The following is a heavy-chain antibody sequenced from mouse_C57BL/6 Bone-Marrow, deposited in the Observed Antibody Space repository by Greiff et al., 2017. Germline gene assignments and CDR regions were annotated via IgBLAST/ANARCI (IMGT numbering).Heavy chain of an antibody. CDR3: ARGAPYGNYEILYYFDY. Sequence: VQLQQSGPELVKPGASVTIPCKASGYTFTDYNMDWVKQSHGKSLEWIGDINPNNGGTIYNQKFKGKATLTVDKSSSTAYMELRSLTSEDTAVYYCARGAPYGNYEILYYFDYWGQGTTLTVSS. D-gene: IGHD2-1*01. CDR1: GYTFTDYN. J-gene: IGHJ2*01. V-gene: IGHV1-18*01. CDR2: INPNNGGT.